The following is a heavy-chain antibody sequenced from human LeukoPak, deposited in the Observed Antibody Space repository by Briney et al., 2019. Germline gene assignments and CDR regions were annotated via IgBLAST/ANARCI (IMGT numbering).Heavy chain of an antibody. CDR2: ISSSSSYI. J-gene: IGHJ3*02. D-gene: IGHD3-9*01. CDR1: GFIFSNYE. Sequence: GGSLRLSCAASGFIFSNYEMNWVRQAPGKGLEWASSISSSSSYIYYADSVKGRFTISRDNAKNSPYLQMNSLRAEDTAVYYCARDLYDLLTGYSSDAFDIWGQGTMVTASS. V-gene: IGHV3-21*01. CDR3: ARDLYDLLTGYSSDAFDI.